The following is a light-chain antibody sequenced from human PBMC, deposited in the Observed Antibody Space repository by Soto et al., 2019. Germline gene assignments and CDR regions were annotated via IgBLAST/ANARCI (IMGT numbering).Light chain of an antibody. V-gene: IGLV2-8*01. J-gene: IGLJ2*01. CDR2: EVS. CDR1: SSDVGGYNY. CDR3: SSYAGSNNFVV. Sequence: QSALTQPPSASGSPGQSVTISCTGTSSDVGGYNYVSWYQQHPGKAPELMIYEVSKRPSGVPDRFSGSKSGNTASLTVSGLQAGDEAEAHGSSYAGSNNFVVFGGGTKLTVL.